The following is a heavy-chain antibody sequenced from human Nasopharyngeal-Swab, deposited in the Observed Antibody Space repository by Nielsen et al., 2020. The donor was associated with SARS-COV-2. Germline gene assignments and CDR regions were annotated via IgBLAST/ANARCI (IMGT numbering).Heavy chain of an antibody. V-gene: IGHV3-74*01. D-gene: IGHD3-10*01. Sequence: GESLKISCAASGFTFSSYWMHWVRQAPGKGLVWVSRINSDGSSTSYADSVKGRFTISRDNAKNTLYLQMNSLRAEDTAVYYCARDLLGFGEWSVGGWFDPWGQGTLVTVSS. J-gene: IGHJ5*02. CDR2: INSDGSST. CDR1: GFTFSSYW. CDR3: ARDLLGFGEWSVGGWFDP.